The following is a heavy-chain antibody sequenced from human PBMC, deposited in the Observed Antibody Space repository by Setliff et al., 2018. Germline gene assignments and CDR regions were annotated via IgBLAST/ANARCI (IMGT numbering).Heavy chain of an antibody. V-gene: IGHV1-2*04. Sequence: ASVKVSCKASGYTFTGYYMHWVRQAPGQGLEWMGWINPNSGGTNYAQKSQGWVTMTRDTSIGTAYMELSRLRSDDTAVYYCARGRDFWSGYLVHWGQGTLVTVSS. CDR2: INPNSGGT. J-gene: IGHJ4*02. CDR1: GYTFTGYY. CDR3: ARGRDFWSGYLVH. D-gene: IGHD3-3*01.